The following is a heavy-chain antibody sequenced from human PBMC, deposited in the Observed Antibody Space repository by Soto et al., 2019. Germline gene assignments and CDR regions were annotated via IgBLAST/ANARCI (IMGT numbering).Heavy chain of an antibody. D-gene: IGHD3-3*01. V-gene: IGHV3-66*01. CDR1: GDSISSHY. Sequence: ETLSLTCTVSGDSISSHYMSWVRQAPGKGLEWVSVIYSGGSTYYADSVKGRFTISRDNSKNTLYLQMNSLRAEDTAVYYCARGVVDFWSGYYGPFDYWGQGTLVTVSS. CDR3: ARGVVDFWSGYYGPFDY. CDR2: IYSGGST. J-gene: IGHJ4*02.